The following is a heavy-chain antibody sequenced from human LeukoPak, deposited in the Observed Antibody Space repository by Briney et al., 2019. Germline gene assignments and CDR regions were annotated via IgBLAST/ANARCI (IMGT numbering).Heavy chain of an antibody. CDR3: AKGNGGYSYSDY. D-gene: IGHD5-18*01. CDR1: GFTFSDYS. V-gene: IGHV3-21*04. Sequence: PGGSLRLSRAASGFTFSDYSMNWVRQAPGKGLEWVSSISSSSRHVYYAGSVKGRFTISRDNSKNTLYLQMNSLRAEDTAVYYCAKGNGGYSYSDYWGQGTLVTVSS. CDR2: ISSSSRHV. J-gene: IGHJ4*02.